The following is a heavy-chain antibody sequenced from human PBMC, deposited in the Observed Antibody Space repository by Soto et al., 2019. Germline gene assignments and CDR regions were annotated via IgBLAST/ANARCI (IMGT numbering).Heavy chain of an antibody. CDR2: NYHSGSN. J-gene: IGHJ4*02. V-gene: IGHV4-30-2*01. CDR3: ARGQVVAAQH. D-gene: IGHD2-15*01. Sequence: QLQLQESGSGLVKSSQTLSLTCAVSGGSISSGGYSWSWIRQPPGQGLEWIGYNYHSGSNYYNPSLKSRVTISVDRSKTQFSLKLSSVTAADTAVYYCARGQVVAAQHWGQGTLVTVSS. CDR1: GGSISSGGYS.